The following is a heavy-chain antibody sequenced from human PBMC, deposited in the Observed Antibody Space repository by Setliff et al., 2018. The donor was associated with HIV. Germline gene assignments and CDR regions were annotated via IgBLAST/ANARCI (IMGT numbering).Heavy chain of an antibody. CDR2: ISSSGNT. CDR3: ARDRSDYYNLPGYFDH. Sequence: ETLSLTCTVSGGSISSTSYYWGWIRQPPGTGLEWIGSISSSGNTYYNPSLKSRVTISVDTSRNQFSLKLSSVTAADTAVYYCARDRSDYYNLPGYFDHWGQGTPVTVSS. D-gene: IGHD3-3*01. J-gene: IGHJ4*02. CDR1: GGSISSTSYY. V-gene: IGHV4-39*07.